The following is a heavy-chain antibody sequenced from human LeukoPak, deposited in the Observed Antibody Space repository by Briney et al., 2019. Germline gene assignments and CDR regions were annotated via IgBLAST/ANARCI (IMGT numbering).Heavy chain of an antibody. J-gene: IGHJ4*02. CDR2: ISNDGSNK. D-gene: IGHD5-18*01. CDR3: VRVTQSSYSYGYGHGDY. CDR1: GFTFSTCA. Sequence: PGGSLRLSCAASGFTFSTCAMTWVRQAPGKGLEWVAVISNDGSNKYYADSVKGRFTISRDNSKNTLYLQMSSLRAEDTAVYYCVRVTQSSYSYGYGHGDYWSQGTLVTVSS. V-gene: IGHV3-33*08.